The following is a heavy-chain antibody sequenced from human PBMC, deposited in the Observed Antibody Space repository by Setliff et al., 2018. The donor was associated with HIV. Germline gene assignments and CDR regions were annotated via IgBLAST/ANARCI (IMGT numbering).Heavy chain of an antibody. CDR1: GFTFRSYG. V-gene: IGHV3-33*01. CDR2: TWYDGSNK. J-gene: IGHJ6*02. D-gene: IGHD3-3*01. CDR3: ARDYLYYNLYNGSPVYGMDV. Sequence: GGSLRLSCAASGFTFRSYGMHWVRQAPGKGLEWVAFTWYDGSNKYYADSVKGRFTISRDNSKNSLFLQMNSLRVEDTAVYYCARDYLYYNLYNGSPVYGMDVWGQGTTVTVSS.